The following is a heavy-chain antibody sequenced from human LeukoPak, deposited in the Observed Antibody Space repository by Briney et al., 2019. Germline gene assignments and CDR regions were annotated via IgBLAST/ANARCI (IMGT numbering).Heavy chain of an antibody. CDR3: ARGRRAVAGRRFDY. J-gene: IGHJ4*02. D-gene: IGHD6-19*01. CDR1: GYTFTSYD. Sequence: GASVKVSCKASGYTFTSYDINWGRQATGQGLEWMGWMNPNSGNTGYAQKFQGRVTMTRNTSISTAYMELSSLRSEDTAVYYGARGRRAVAGRRFDYWGQGTLVTVSS. CDR2: MNPNSGNT. V-gene: IGHV1-8*01.